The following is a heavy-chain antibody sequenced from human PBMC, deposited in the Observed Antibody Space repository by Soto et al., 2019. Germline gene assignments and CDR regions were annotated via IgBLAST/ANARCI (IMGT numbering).Heavy chain of an antibody. CDR1: GGSISSYY. Sequence: SETLSLTCTVSGGSISSYYWSWIRQPPGKGLEWIGYIYYSGSTNYNPSLKSRVTISVDTSKNQFSLKLSSVTAADTAVYYCERGLIAAAGLYYFDYWGQGTLVTVSS. J-gene: IGHJ4*02. CDR3: ERGLIAAAGLYYFDY. D-gene: IGHD6-13*01. V-gene: IGHV4-59*01. CDR2: IYYSGST.